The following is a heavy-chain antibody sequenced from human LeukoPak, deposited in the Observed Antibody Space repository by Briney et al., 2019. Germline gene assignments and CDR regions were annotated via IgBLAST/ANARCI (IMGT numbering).Heavy chain of an antibody. V-gene: IGHV3-23*01. J-gene: IGHJ4*02. CDR2: ISGSGGST. D-gene: IGHD6-19*01. CDR1: GFTFSSYA. Sequence: GGSLRLSCAASGFTFSSYAMSWVRQAPGKGLEWVSAISGSGGSTYYADSVKGRFTISRDNSKSTLSLQMNSLRADDAAVYYCARASAGPDFDYWGQGTLVTVSS. CDR3: ARASAGPDFDY.